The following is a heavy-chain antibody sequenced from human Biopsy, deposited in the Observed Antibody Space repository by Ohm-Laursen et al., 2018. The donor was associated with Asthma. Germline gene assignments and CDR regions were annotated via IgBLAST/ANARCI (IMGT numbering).Heavy chain of an antibody. Sequence: SDTLSLTCIVSGDAMSTSGSYWGWIRQSPGKGLEWIGGIYYSGRTYYNPSLESRVTLSADTSKNHFSLKVTSVTAADTAVYYCARAVSSSSYWYFDLWGRGDLVTVSS. J-gene: IGHJ2*01. CDR3: ARAVSSSSYWYFDL. CDR1: GDAMSTSGSY. D-gene: IGHD6-6*01. V-gene: IGHV4-39*02. CDR2: IYYSGRT.